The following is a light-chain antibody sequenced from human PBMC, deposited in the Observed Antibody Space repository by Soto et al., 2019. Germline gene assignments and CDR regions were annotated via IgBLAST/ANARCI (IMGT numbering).Light chain of an antibody. V-gene: IGKV4-1*01. CDR3: QQYYSTPWT. J-gene: IGKJ1*01. CDR2: WAS. Sequence: IVMTQSPDSLSVSLGARATINCKSSQSVLYSSNNKNYLAWYQQKPGQPPKLLIYWASARESGVPDRLSGSGSGTDFTLTISSLQAEDVAVYYCQQYYSTPWTFGQGTKVDIK. CDR1: QSVLYSSNNKNY.